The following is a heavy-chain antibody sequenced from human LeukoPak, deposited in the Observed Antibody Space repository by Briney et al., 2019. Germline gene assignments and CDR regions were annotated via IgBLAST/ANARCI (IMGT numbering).Heavy chain of an antibody. V-gene: IGHV3-21*01. CDR1: GFTFSSYS. J-gene: IGHJ5*02. Sequence: GGSLRLSCAASGFTFSSYSMNWVRQAPGKGLEWVSSISSGSSYIYYADSVKGRFTISRDNAKNSLYLQMNSLRAEDTAVYYCARSYYYDSSGYLSPVGFDPWGRGTLVTVSS. D-gene: IGHD3-22*01. CDR3: ARSYYYDSSGYLSPVGFDP. CDR2: ISSGSSYI.